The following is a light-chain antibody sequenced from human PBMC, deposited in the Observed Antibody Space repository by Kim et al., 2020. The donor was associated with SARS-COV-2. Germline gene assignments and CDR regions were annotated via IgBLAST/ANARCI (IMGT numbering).Light chain of an antibody. CDR2: VERSGKY. CDR1: SGHSSYL. V-gene: IGLV4-60*03. CDR3: ETWDTEEV. Sequence: GSSVKLTCTLSSGHSSYLIAWHQQQPGTAPRFLMKVERSGKYHRGSGVPDRFSGSSSGADRYLTLSNLQSEDEADYFCETWDTEEVFGGGTQLTVL. J-gene: IGLJ2*01.